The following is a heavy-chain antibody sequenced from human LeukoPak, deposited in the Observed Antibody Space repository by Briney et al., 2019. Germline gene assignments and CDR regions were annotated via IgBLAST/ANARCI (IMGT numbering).Heavy chain of an antibody. D-gene: IGHD3-22*01. CDR3: ARPLLPTTYYYDDSSGSGDAFDL. J-gene: IGHJ3*01. CDR2: IIPNSGGT. CDR1: GGTFSSYT. V-gene: IGHV1-2*02. Sequence: ASVKVSCKASGGTFSSYTISWVRQAPGQGLEWMGRIIPNSGGTNYAQKYQGRVTMTRDTSITTAYMELSRLRSDDTAVYYCARPLLPTTYYYDDSSGSGDAFDLWGQGTMVTVSS.